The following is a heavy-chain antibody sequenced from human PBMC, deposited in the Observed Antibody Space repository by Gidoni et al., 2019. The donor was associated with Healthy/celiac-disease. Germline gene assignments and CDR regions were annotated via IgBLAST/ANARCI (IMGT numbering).Heavy chain of an antibody. CDR3: ARGGITMVRGGAFDI. D-gene: IGHD3-10*01. V-gene: IGHV1-2*02. J-gene: IGHJ3*02. CDR1: GYTITGYY. CDR2: INPNSGGT. Sequence: QVQLVQSGAEVKKHGASVKVSCKASGYTITGYYMHWVRQAPGPGLEWMGWINPNSGGTNYAQKFQGRVTMTRDTSISTAYMELSRLRSDDTAVYYCARGGITMVRGGAFDIWGQGTMVTVSS.